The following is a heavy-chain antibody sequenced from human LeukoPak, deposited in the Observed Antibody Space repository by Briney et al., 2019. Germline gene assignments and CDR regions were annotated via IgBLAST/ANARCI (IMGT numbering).Heavy chain of an antibody. CDR1: GFPFSSYG. CDR3: AKDGYPGYYGSGSYSYYFDY. V-gene: IGHV3-30*02. D-gene: IGHD3-10*01. J-gene: IGHJ4*02. Sequence: GGSLRLSCAASGFPFSSYGMHWVRQAPGKGLEWVAFIRYDGSNKYYADSVKGRFTISRDNSKNTLYPQMNSLRAEDTAVYYCAKDGYPGYYGSGSYSYYFDYWGQGTLVTVSS. CDR2: IRYDGSNK.